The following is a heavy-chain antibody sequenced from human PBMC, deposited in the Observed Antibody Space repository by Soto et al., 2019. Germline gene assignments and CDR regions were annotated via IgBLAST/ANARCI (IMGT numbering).Heavy chain of an antibody. V-gene: IGHV3-23*01. CDR3: ARRGPGNYFDY. Sequence: EVHLFESGGGLVQPGGSLRLSCAASGFTFSSYARRWVRQAPGKGLEWVSAIIGSGDSTYYTDSVKGRFTISRDNSKNTLYLQMNSLRAEDTAVYYCARRGPGNYFDYWRQGALVTVSS. D-gene: IGHD6-13*01. J-gene: IGHJ4*02. CDR2: IIGSGDST. CDR1: GFTFSSYA.